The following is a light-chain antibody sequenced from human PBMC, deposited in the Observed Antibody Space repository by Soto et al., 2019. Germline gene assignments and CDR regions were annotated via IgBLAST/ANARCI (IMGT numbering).Light chain of an antibody. CDR2: DAS. CDR1: QSVSNF. V-gene: IGKV3-11*01. Sequence: EIVFTQSPSTLSLSPGERATLSCRASQSVSNFLAWYQQKPGQAPRLLIYDASNRATGIPARFSGSGSGTDFTLTINSLQSEDFAVYYCQQYNNWPSVTFGQGTKVDIK. J-gene: IGKJ1*01. CDR3: QQYNNWPSVT.